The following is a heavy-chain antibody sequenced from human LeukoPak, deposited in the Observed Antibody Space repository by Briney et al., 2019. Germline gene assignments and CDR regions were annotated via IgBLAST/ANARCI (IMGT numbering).Heavy chain of an antibody. V-gene: IGHV3-21*01. CDR1: GFTFSAYA. J-gene: IGHJ4*02. Sequence: GGSLRLSCAASGFTFSAYAFSWVRQAPGKGLEWVSSISSSGYSIYYADSLKGRFTISRDTAKNSLFLQMNSLRAEDTALYYCAREFGGNDGDLDYWGQGTLVTVSS. CDR3: AREFGGNDGDLDY. D-gene: IGHD1-1*01. CDR2: ISSSGYSI.